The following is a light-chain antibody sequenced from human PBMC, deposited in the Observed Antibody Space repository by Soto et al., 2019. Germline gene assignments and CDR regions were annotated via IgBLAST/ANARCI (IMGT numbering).Light chain of an antibody. V-gene: IGLV1-51*01. J-gene: IGLJ1*01. CDR1: SSNIGNNY. Sequence: QSVLTQPPSVSAAPGQMVTISCSGSSSNIGNNYVSWYQQLPGTAPKLLIYDNNKRPSGIPGRFSGSKSGTSATLGITGLQTGDEADYYCGTWDSSLSVSYVFGTGTKVTVL. CDR3: GTWDSSLSVSYV. CDR2: DNN.